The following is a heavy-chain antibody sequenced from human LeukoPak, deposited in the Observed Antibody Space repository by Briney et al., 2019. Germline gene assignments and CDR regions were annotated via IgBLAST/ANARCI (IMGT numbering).Heavy chain of an antibody. D-gene: IGHD6-25*01. CDR2: IKQDGSEQ. V-gene: IGHV3-7*01. CDR1: GLTFSNYW. J-gene: IGHJ4*02. Sequence: PGGSLRLSCAASGLTFSNYWMNWVRQAPGKGLEWVANIKQDGSEQYYVDSVKGRFTISRDNAKNTLYLQMNSLRAEDTAVYYCARLGSQGGVAALDYWGQGTLVTVSS. CDR3: ARLGSQGGVAALDY.